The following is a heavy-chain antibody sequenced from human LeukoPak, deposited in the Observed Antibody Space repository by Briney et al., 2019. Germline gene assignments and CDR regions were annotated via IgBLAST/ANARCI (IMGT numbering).Heavy chain of an antibody. D-gene: IGHD4-11*01. J-gene: IGHJ4*02. CDR2: ITGSGDST. Sequence: GGSLRLSCAASGFTFSSYAMRWVRQAPGKGLEWVSSITGSGDSTYYADSVKGRFTISRDNSKNTLYLQMNSLRAEDAAVYYCADSNYWYPVDYWGQGTLVTVSS. CDR1: GFTFSSYA. CDR3: ADSNYWYPVDY. V-gene: IGHV3-23*01.